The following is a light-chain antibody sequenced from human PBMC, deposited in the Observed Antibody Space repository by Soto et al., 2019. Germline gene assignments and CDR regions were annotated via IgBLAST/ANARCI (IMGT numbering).Light chain of an antibody. Sequence: EIVMTQSPATLSVSPGERATLSCRASQSVSSNLAWYQQKPGQAPRLLIYGASTRATGIPARFSGSGSGTDFTLTISSLEAEDFAVYYCQQRNDWPRNSFGQGTRLEI. CDR2: GAS. J-gene: IGKJ5*01. CDR1: QSVSSN. CDR3: QQRNDWPRNS. V-gene: IGKV3-15*01.